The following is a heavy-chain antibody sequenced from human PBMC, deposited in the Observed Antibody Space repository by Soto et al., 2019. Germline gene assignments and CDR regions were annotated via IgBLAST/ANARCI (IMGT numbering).Heavy chain of an antibody. J-gene: IGHJ4*02. Sequence: LRLSCAASGFTFSSYSMSWVRQAPGKGLEWVSGFRTGGDDGTTYYADSVKGRFTISRDNSKNTLFLQMNSLRVEDTAIYYCAKKVNSGPGSKYFDYWGQGTLVTVSS. D-gene: IGHD3-10*01. CDR3: AKKVNSGPGSKYFDY. V-gene: IGHV3-23*01. CDR1: GFTFSSYS. CDR2: FRTGGDDGTT.